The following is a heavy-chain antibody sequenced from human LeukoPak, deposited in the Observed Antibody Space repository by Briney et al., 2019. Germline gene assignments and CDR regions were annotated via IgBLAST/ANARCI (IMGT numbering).Heavy chain of an antibody. Sequence: GGSLRLSCAASGFSFSNCSMNWVRQAPGKGLEWVSSISSSSTYIYYADSLEGRFTISRDNVRNSLYLQMNSLRAEDTAVYYCAGNYEGNLAFDIWGQGTMVTVSS. CDR2: ISSSSTYI. J-gene: IGHJ3*02. CDR1: GFSFSNCS. V-gene: IGHV3-21*01. D-gene: IGHD4-11*01. CDR3: AGNYEGNLAFDI.